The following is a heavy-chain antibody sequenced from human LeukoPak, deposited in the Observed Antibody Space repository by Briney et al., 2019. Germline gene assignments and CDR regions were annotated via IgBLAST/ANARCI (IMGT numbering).Heavy chain of an antibody. Sequence: PGGSLRLSCAASGFTFSSYAMHWVRQAPGKGLEWVAVISYDGSNKYYADSVKGRFTISRDNSKNTLYLQMNSLRAEDTAVYYCARGEGAPAPSLYYFDYWGQGTLVTVSS. CDR2: ISYDGSNK. D-gene: IGHD1-26*01. CDR1: GFTFSSYA. J-gene: IGHJ4*02. V-gene: IGHV3-30-3*01. CDR3: ARGEGAPAPSLYYFDY.